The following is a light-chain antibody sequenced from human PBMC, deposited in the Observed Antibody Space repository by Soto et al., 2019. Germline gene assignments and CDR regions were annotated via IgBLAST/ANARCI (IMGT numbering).Light chain of an antibody. CDR3: QSYDSSLSGSGV. J-gene: IGLJ3*02. V-gene: IGLV1-40*01. CDR1: SSNIGAGYD. Sequence: QPVLTQPPSVSGAPGQRVTISCTGSSSNIGAGYDVHWYQQLPGTAPKLLIYGNSNRPSGVPDPFSGSKSGTSASLAITGLQAEDEADYYCQSYDSSLSGSGVFGGGTKLTVL. CDR2: GNS.